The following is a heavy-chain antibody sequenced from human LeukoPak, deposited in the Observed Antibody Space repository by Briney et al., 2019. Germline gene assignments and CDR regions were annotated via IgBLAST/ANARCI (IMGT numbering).Heavy chain of an antibody. CDR1: GFTFSSYA. D-gene: IGHD3-22*01. CDR2: ISGSGGST. CDR3: AKVLQDYYDSSGSRRAFDI. Sequence: GGSLRLSCAASGFTFSSYAMSWVRQAPGKGLEWVSTISGSGGSTYYADSVKGRFTISRDNSKNTLYLQMNSLRAEDTAVYYCAKVLQDYYDSSGSRRAFDIWGQGTMVTVSS. V-gene: IGHV3-23*01. J-gene: IGHJ3*02.